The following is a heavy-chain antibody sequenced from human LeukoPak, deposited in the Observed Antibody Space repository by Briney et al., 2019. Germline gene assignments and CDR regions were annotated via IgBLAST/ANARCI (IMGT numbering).Heavy chain of an antibody. V-gene: IGHV3-11*06. CDR3: ARDRSGGYFYY. CDR2: ISTTSSYT. J-gene: IGHJ4*03. Sequence: GGSLRLSCSASGFTFSAYYRNWIRQVPGKGLEWVSYISTTSSYTNYADSVKGRFTISRDDAKNSLYLQMNSLRADDTAVYYCARDRSGGYFYYWGQGTLVTVSS. CDR1: GFTFSAYY. D-gene: IGHD3-10*01.